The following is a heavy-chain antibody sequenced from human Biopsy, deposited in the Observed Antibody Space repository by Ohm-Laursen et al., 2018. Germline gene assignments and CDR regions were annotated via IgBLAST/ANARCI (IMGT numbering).Heavy chain of an antibody. CDR3: ARTPILIVSAGLVYRHRRHLQGMDV. Sequence: TQTLTPTCSFSGFSLSARGMCVSWIRQAPGKALEWLARVGWDDYKDYSASLQTKLSISKDTSNDQVVLTVNNVDPADTATYYCARTPILIVSAGLVYRHRRHLQGMDVWGQGIAVTVS. CDR2: VGWDDYK. CDR1: GFSLSARGMC. V-gene: IGHV2-70*11. D-gene: IGHD6-13*01. J-gene: IGHJ6*02.